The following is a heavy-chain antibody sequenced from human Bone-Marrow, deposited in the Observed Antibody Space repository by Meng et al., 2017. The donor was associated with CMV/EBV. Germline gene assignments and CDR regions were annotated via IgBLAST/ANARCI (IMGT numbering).Heavy chain of an antibody. CDR2: ISSDGSDT. J-gene: IGHJ4*02. Sequence: GFTFRSYWMHWVRQAPGEGLVWVSRISSDGSDTKYADSVKGRFTISRDNAKNTLYLQMKSLRAEDTAVYYCARDQTKAGPTTVDYWGQGTLVTVS. CDR1: GFTFRSYW. D-gene: IGHD1-26*01. V-gene: IGHV3-74*03. CDR3: ARDQTKAGPTTVDY.